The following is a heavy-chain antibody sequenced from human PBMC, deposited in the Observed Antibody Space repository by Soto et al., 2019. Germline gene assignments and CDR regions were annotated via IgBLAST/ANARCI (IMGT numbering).Heavy chain of an antibody. Sequence: PGESLKISCKGSGYSFTSYWISWVRQMPGKGLEWTGRIDPSDSYTNYSPSFQGHVTISADKSISTAYLQWSSLKASDTAMYYCARHTYSSSWDYYYGMDVWGQGTTVTVSS. J-gene: IGHJ6*02. CDR1: GYSFTSYW. CDR2: IDPSDSYT. V-gene: IGHV5-10-1*01. D-gene: IGHD6-13*01. CDR3: ARHTYSSSWDYYYGMDV.